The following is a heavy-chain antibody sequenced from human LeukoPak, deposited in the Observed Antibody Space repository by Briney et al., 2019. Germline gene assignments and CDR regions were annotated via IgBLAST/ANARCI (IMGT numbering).Heavy chain of an antibody. CDR1: GGSISNYY. Sequence: SETLSLTCTVSGGSISNYYWNWIRQPPGKGLGWIGYIYYSGSTKYNPYLKSRVTISIDTSKNQFSLKLSSVTAADTALYYCARGTGAYYYLWGQGTMVTVSS. V-gene: IGHV4-59*01. D-gene: IGHD3-22*01. CDR3: ARGTGAYYYL. J-gene: IGHJ3*01. CDR2: IYYSGST.